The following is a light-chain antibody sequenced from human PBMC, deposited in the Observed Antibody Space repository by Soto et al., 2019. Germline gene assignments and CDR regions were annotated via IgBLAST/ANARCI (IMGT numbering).Light chain of an antibody. Sequence: EIVMTQSPATLSLSPGERATLSCRASQSVSSSYLAWYQQKPGQAPRLLIYGASSRATGIPDRFSGSGSGTDFTLTISRLEPEDFAVYYCQQYGIFPITFGQGTRLEIK. CDR3: QQYGIFPIT. J-gene: IGKJ5*01. CDR1: QSVSSSY. CDR2: GAS. V-gene: IGKV3-20*01.